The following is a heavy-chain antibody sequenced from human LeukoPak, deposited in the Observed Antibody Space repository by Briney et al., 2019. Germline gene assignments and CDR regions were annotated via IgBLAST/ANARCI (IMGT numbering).Heavy chain of an antibody. CDR3: ARDSAVAGTGY. V-gene: IGHV4-39*07. Sequence: SETLSLTCTVSGGSISSNGYYWGWIRQPPGKGLEWIGSIYYSGTTFDNPSLKSRVTISVDTSKNQFSLKLSSVTAADTAVYYCARDSAVAGTGYWGPGIMVIVSS. CDR2: IYYSGTT. J-gene: IGHJ4*02. D-gene: IGHD6-19*01. CDR1: GGSISSNGYY.